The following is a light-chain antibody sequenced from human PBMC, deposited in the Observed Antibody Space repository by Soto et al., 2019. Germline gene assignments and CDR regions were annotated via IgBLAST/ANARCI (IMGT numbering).Light chain of an antibody. CDR2: EVT. J-gene: IGLJ2*01. V-gene: IGLV2-14*01. CDR1: RTDIGGYNY. CDR3: TSYTNSKAYIL. Sequence: QSALTQSASVSGSLGQSITISCTGTRTDIGGYNYVSWYQQYPGKAPKLVICEVTSRPSGISDRFSGSKSGNTASLTISGLQAEDEADYFCTSYTNSKAYILFGGGTKLTVL.